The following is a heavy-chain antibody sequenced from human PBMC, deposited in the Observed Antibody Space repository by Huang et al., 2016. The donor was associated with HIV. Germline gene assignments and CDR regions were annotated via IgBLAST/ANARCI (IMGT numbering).Heavy chain of an antibody. CDR2: ISYDGSNK. V-gene: IGHV3-30-3*01. CDR1: RFTFSNYA. Sequence: AASRFTFSNYAMHWVRQAPGKGLEWVAVISYDGSNKYYTDAVKGRFTSSRDNSKNTLYLQMNSLRAEDTAVYYCARDLWLRDLYYYYYMDVWGNGTTVTVSS. J-gene: IGHJ6*03. CDR3: ARDLWLRDLYYYYYMDV. D-gene: IGHD5-12*01.